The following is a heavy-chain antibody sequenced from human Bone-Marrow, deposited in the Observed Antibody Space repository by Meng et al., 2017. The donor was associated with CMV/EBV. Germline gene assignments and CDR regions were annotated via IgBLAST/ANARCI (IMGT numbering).Heavy chain of an antibody. V-gene: IGHV3-30-3*01. J-gene: IGHJ6*02. CDR3: ARDEYCSSTSCYRGGMDV. Sequence: GESLKISCAASGFTFSSYAMHWVRQAPGKGLEWVAVISYDGSNKYYADSVKGRFTISRDNSKNTLYLQMNSLRAEDTAVYYCARDEYCSSTSCYRGGMDVWGQGTMVTVSS. CDR1: GFTFSSYA. CDR2: ISYDGSNK. D-gene: IGHD2-2*02.